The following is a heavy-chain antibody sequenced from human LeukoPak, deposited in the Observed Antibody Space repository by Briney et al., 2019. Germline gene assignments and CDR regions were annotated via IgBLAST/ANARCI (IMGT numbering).Heavy chain of an antibody. Sequence: SGGSLRLSCEASTFTFTPGWMSWVRQAPGKGLEWVAMIKRDGGEKYYVDSVKGRFTISRDNAKKSLYLQMDGLRDEDTAVYYCASLDTAHPSGVYWGQGTLVTVSS. V-gene: IGHV3-7*01. J-gene: IGHJ4*02. CDR3: ASLDTAHPSGVY. D-gene: IGHD5-18*01. CDR1: TFTFTPGW. CDR2: IKRDGGEK.